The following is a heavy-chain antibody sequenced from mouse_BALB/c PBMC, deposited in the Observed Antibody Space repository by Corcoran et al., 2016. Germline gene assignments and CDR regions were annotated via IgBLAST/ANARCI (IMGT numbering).Heavy chain of an antibody. Sequence: EVQLQQSGPELVKTGASVKISCKASGYSFAGYYMHGVKQSHVKSLEWIGRINPYNGATSYNQNFKDKASLTVDKSSSTAYMELHSLTSEDSAVYYCARGALLRYGDYWGQGSSLTVCS. V-gene: IGHV1-26*01. CDR1: GYSFAGYY. CDR2: INPYNGAT. J-gene: IGHJ2*02. CDR3: ARGALLRYGDY. D-gene: IGHD1-1*01.